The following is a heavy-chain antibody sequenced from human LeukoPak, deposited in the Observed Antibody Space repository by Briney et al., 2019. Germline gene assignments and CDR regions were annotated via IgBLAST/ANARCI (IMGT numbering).Heavy chain of an antibody. D-gene: IGHD6-6*01. CDR3: ARVRQLVGIYYYYYYMDV. J-gene: IGHJ6*03. Sequence: SETLSPTCAVYGGSFSGYYWSWIRQPPGKGLEWIGEINHSGSTNYNPSLKSRVTISVDTSKNQFSLKLSSVTAADTAVYYCARVRQLVGIYYYYYYMDVWGKGTTVTVSS. V-gene: IGHV4-34*01. CDR2: INHSGST. CDR1: GGSFSGYY.